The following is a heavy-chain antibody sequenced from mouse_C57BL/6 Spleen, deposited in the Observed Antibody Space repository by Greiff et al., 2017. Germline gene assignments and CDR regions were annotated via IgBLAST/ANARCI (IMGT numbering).Heavy chain of an antibody. CDR2: IYPGGGYT. J-gene: IGHJ1*03. V-gene: IGHV1-63*01. CDR1: GYTFTNYW. CDR3: ARLQGYFDV. Sequence: QVHVKQSGAELVRPGTSVKMSCKASGYTFTNYWIGWAKQRPGHGLEWIGDIYPGGGYTNYNEKFKGKATLTADKSSSTAYMQFSSLTSEDSAIYYCARLQGYFDVWGTGTTVTVSS.